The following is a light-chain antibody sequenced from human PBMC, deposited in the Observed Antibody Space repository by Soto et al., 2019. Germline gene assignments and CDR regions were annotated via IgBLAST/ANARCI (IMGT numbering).Light chain of an antibody. CDR1: QGISSY. CDR3: QQYYSYPYT. Sequence: AIRMTQSTSSLSASTGDRVTITCRASQGISSYLAWYQQKPGKAPKLLIYAASTLQSGVPSRFSGSGSGTDFTLTISCLQSEDFATYSCQQYYSYPYTFGQGTKLEIK. V-gene: IGKV1-8*01. CDR2: AAS. J-gene: IGKJ2*01.